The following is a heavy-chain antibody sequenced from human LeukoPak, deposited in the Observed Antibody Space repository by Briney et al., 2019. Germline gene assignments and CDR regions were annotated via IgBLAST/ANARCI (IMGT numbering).Heavy chain of an antibody. CDR2: ISYDGNNK. J-gene: IGHJ4*02. Sequence: GGSLRLSCAASGFTFSNSGMHWVRQAPGKGLEWLAVISYDGNNKQYADSVKGRFTISRDNSKNTLYLQMNSLGGEDTAVYYCAKKWSGDGSYLDCWGQGTQVTVSS. CDR3: AKKWSGDGSYLDC. CDR1: GFTFSNSG. D-gene: IGHD3-10*01. V-gene: IGHV3-30*18.